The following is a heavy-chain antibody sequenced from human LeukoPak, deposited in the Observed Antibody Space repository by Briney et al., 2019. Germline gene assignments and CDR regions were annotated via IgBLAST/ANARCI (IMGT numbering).Heavy chain of an antibody. D-gene: IGHD7-27*01. J-gene: IGHJ4*02. V-gene: IGHV4-61*08. Sequence: SETLSLTCTVSGGSISSGGYCWSWIRQPPGKGLEWIGYIYYSGSTNYNPSLKSRVTISVDTSKNQFSLKLSYVTAADTAVYFCARESSWGNFDYWGQGTLVTVSS. CDR2: IYYSGST. CDR3: ARESSWGNFDY. CDR1: GGSISSGGYC.